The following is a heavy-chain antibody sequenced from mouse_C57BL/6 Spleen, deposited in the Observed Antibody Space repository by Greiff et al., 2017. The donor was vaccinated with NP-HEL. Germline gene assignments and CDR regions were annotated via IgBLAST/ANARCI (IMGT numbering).Heavy chain of an antibody. CDR1: GYNFTSYD. V-gene: IGHV1-85*01. J-gene: IGHJ2*01. CDR3: ARRTSTVVAPYY. Sequence: QVQLQQSGPELVKPGASVKLSCKASGYNFTSYDINWVKQRPGQGLEWIGWIYPRAGSTKYTEKFKGKATLTVDTSSSTAYMELHSLTSEDSAVYFCARRTSTVVAPYYWGQGTTLTVSS. CDR2: IYPRAGST. D-gene: IGHD1-1*01.